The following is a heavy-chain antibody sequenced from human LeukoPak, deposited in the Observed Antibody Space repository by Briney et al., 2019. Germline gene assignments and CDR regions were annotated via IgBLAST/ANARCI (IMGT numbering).Heavy chain of an antibody. Sequence: ASVKVSCKASGYTFTVYSINWLRQAPGQGLEWMGWITTSTGKPTYAQGFTGRFVFSLDTSVSTTYLHINSLKAEDTAVYYCARDASMINFDYWGQGSLVAVSS. D-gene: IGHD3-16*01. J-gene: IGHJ4*02. V-gene: IGHV7-4-1*02. CDR2: ITTSTGKP. CDR3: ARDASMINFDY. CDR1: GYTFTVYS.